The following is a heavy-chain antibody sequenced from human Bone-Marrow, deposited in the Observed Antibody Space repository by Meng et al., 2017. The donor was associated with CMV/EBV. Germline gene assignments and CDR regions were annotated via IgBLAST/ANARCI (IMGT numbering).Heavy chain of an antibody. V-gene: IGHV3-30*19. Sequence: GGSLRLSCAASGFTFSSYGMHWVRQAPGKGLEWLAVISYDGSNKYYADSVKGRFTISRDNSKNTLYLQVNSLRAEDTAVYYCARDLSFCSSSTCYKGYYYYYGMDVWGQGTTVAFSS. CDR1: GFTFSSYG. CDR3: ARDLSFCSSSTCYKGYYYYYGMDV. CDR2: ISYDGSNK. J-gene: IGHJ6*02. D-gene: IGHD2-2*01.